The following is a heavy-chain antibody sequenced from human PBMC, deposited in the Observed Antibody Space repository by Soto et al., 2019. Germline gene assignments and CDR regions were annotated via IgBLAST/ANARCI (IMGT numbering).Heavy chain of an antibody. CDR3: AREALRYFECSHATGYYCDY. CDR1: GGSFSSYA. J-gene: IGHJ4*02. Sequence: QVQLLQSGAEVRKPGSSVKVSCKASGGSFSSYAITWVRQAPGQGLEWLGRIIPIFAKANYAQKFKGIVTITEDESTSTAYMELSSLRSEDTAVYYCAREALRYFECSHATGYYCDYVGQGTLVSVSS. D-gene: IGHD3-9*01. V-gene: IGHV1-69*01. CDR2: IIPIFAKA.